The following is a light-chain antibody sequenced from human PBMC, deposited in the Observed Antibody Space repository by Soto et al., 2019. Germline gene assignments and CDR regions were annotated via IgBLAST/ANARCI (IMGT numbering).Light chain of an antibody. CDR2: EVS. CDR3: SLYTSENAYV. J-gene: IGLJ1*01. V-gene: IGLV2-18*01. Sequence: QSVLTQPPSVSGSPGQSVTISCTGTSTDFVGYNRVSWYQQPPVTAPKLMIYEVSKRPSGVPDRFSGSKSGNTAALNISGLQAADEAHSYCSLYTSENAYVFGTGTKATVL. CDR1: STDFVGYNR.